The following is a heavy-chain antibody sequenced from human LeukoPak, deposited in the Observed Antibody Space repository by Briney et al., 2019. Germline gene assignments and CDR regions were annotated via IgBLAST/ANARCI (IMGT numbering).Heavy chain of an antibody. J-gene: IGHJ6*03. Sequence: GGSLRLSCAASGFTFSSYAMSWVRQAPGKGLEWVSGISYSGGGAYSADSVKGRFTISRDNSKNTLYLQMNSLRAEDTAVYYCARGLYYSYYYMDVWGKGTTVTVSS. CDR3: ARGLYYSYYYMDV. CDR2: ISYSGGGA. V-gene: IGHV3-23*01. CDR1: GFTFSSYA.